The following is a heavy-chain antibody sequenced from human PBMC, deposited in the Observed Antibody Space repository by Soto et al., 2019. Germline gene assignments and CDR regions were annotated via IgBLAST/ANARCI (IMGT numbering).Heavy chain of an antibody. CDR2: ISTSGDST. Sequence: EAQLVESGGGLVKPGGSLRLACAASGFTFSTYTLNWVHQAPGKGLEWVSAISTSGDSTYYEDSLRGRFTISRDNARASLYLQMDSLRVDDTAMYYCTRDGEPLWGQGTMVTVSS. CDR3: TRDGEPL. J-gene: IGHJ3*01. V-gene: IGHV3-21*01. CDR1: GFTFSTYT. D-gene: IGHD3-3*01.